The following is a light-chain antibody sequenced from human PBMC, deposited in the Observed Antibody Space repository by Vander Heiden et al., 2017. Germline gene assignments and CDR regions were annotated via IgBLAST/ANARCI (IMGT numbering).Light chain of an antibody. V-gene: IGLV1-47*02. J-gene: IGLJ3*02. CDR3: AAWDDSMSGPGV. CDR2: SNN. CDR1: SSNIGSNY. Sequence: QSVLTQPPSASGTPGQRVTISCSGSSSNIGSNYVYWYQQLPGTAPKLLIKSNNQRPSGVPDRFSGSKSGTSASLVISGLRSEDEADYYCAAWDDSMSGPGVFGGGTKLTVL.